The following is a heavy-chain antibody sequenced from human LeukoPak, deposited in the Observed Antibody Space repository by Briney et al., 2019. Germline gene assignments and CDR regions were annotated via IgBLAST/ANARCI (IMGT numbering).Heavy chain of an antibody. J-gene: IGHJ4*02. D-gene: IGHD1-26*01. Sequence: PSETLSLTCTVSGGSVSSGGYYWSWIRQPPGKGLEWIGYIYYSGSTNYNPSLKSRVTISVDTSKNQFSLKLSSVTAADTAVYYCARGTVGGIYFDYWGQGTLVTVSS. CDR1: GGSVSSGGYY. CDR3: ARGTVGGIYFDY. V-gene: IGHV4-61*08. CDR2: IYYSGST.